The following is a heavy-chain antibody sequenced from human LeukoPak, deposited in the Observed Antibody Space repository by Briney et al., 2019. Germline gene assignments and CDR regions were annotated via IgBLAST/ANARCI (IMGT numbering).Heavy chain of an antibody. CDR1: GGTFSIYA. J-gene: IGHJ3*02. D-gene: IGHD4-17*01. Sequence: GASVTVSCKASGGTFSIYAISWVRQAPGQGLEWMGGIIPIFGTANYAQKFQGRVTITADESTSTAYMELSSLRSEDTAVYYCARDFYGDSYDAFDIWGQGTMVTVSS. V-gene: IGHV1-69*13. CDR3: ARDFYGDSYDAFDI. CDR2: IIPIFGTA.